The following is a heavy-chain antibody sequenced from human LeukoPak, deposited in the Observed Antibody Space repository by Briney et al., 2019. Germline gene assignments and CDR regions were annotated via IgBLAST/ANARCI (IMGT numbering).Heavy chain of an antibody. CDR2: IYPGDSDT. D-gene: IGHD6-13*01. V-gene: IGHV5-51*01. J-gene: IGHJ6*03. CDR3: ARHHISSSSSYRDDYYYYMDV. Sequence: GESLKISCKGSGYSFTSYWIGWVRQMPGKGLEWMGIIYPGDSDTRYSPSFQGQVTISADKSISTAYLQWSSLKASDTAMYYCARHHISSSSSYRDDYYYYMDVWGKGTPVTVSS. CDR1: GYSFTSYW.